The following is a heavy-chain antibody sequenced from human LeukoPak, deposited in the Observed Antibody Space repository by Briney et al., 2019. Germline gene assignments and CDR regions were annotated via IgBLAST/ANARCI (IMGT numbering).Heavy chain of an antibody. D-gene: IGHD3-22*01. V-gene: IGHV3-33*06. CDR3: AKDRSSGYYSFDY. CDR2: VWYDGTNT. CDR1: GFTFRSYG. Sequence: PGRSLRLSCAASGFTFRSYGMHWVRQAPGTGLEWVAVVWYDGTNTYYAESVKGRFTISRDNSKNTLYLQMNSLRAEDTAVYYCAKDRSSGYYSFDYWGQGTLVTVSS. J-gene: IGHJ4*02.